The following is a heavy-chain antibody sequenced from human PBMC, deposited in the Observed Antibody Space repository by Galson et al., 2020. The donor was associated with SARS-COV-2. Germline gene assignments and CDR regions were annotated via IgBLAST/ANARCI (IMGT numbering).Heavy chain of an antibody. CDR1: GGSISNSSYY. J-gene: IGHJ6*03. Sequence: SETLSLTCAVSGGSISNSSYYWGWIRQPPGKGLEWIGSKYYSGTTYYNPSLKSRATISLDTSRNEFALTLSSATAADSAVYYCARQVEQWLFTPNWFFYMDVWGKGTTVIVSS. V-gene: IGHV4-39*01. CDR2: KYYSGTT. CDR3: ARQVEQWLFTPNWFFYMDV. D-gene: IGHD6-19*01.